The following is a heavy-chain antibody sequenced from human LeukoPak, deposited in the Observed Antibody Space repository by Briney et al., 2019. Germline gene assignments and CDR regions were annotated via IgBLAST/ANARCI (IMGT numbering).Heavy chain of an antibody. V-gene: IGHV1-2*02. CDR3: ARERIVGATKAFDI. CDR2: INPNSGGT. CDR1: GYTSTGYY. Sequence: ASVKVSCKASGYTSTGYYMHWVRQAPGQGLEWMGWINPNSGGTNYAQKFQGRVTMTRDTSISTAYMELSRLRSDDTAVYYCARERIVGATKAFDIWGQGTMVTVSS. J-gene: IGHJ3*02. D-gene: IGHD1-26*01.